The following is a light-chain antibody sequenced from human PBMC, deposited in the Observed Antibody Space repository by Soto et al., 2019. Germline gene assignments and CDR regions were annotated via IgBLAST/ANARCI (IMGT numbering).Light chain of an antibody. J-gene: IGKJ1*01. CDR2: GVS. V-gene: IGKV3-20*01. CDR3: QQYGSSGT. Sequence: EIVLTQSPGTLSLSPGETDTLSCRASQSVPSNYLAWYQQRPGQAPRLLIYGVSTRAPGIPDRFSGSGSGTDFTLTISRLETEDFAVYYCQQYGSSGTFGQGTKVDIK. CDR1: QSVPSNY.